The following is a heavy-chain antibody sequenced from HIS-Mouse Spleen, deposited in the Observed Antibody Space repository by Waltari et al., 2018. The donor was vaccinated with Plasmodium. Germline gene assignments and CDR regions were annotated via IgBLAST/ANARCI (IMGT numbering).Heavy chain of an antibody. CDR2: IYYSGST. Sequence: QLQLQESGPGLVKPSETLSLTCTVAGGSISSSSYYWGWSRQPPGKGLEWIGSIYYSGSTYYNPSLKSRVTISVDTSKNQFSLKLSSVTAADTAVYYCARGEYYYDSSGAFDIWGQGTMVTVSS. V-gene: IGHV4-39*07. CDR1: GGSISSSSYY. D-gene: IGHD3-22*01. CDR3: ARGEYYYDSSGAFDI. J-gene: IGHJ3*02.